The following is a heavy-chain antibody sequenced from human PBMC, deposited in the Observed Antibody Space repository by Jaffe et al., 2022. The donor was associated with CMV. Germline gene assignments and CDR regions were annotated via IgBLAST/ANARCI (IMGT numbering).Heavy chain of an antibody. CDR3: AKGVVVVVAATRWFDP. CDR2: INHSGST. J-gene: IGHJ5*02. V-gene: IGHV4-34*01. D-gene: IGHD2-15*01. CDR1: GGSFSGYY. Sequence: QVQLQQWGAGLLKPSETLSLTCAVYGGSFSGYYWSWIRQPPGKGLEWIGEINHSGSTNYNPSLKSRVTISVDTSKNQFSLKLSSVTAADTAVYYCAKGVVVVVAATRWFDPWGQGTLVTVSS.